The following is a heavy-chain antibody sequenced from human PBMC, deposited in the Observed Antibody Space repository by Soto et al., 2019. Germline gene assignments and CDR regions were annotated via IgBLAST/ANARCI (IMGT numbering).Heavy chain of an antibody. CDR3: ASQARTYCSGGSCYSGGWFDP. Sequence: QLQLQESGPGLVKPSETLSLTCTVSGGSISSSSYYWGWIRQPPGKGLEWIGSIYYSGSTYYNPSLTSLVTISVDTSKNQFSLKLSSVTAADTAVYYCASQARTYCSGGSCYSGGWFDPWGQGTLVTVSS. J-gene: IGHJ5*02. CDR2: IYYSGST. D-gene: IGHD2-15*01. CDR1: GGSISSSSYY. V-gene: IGHV4-39*01.